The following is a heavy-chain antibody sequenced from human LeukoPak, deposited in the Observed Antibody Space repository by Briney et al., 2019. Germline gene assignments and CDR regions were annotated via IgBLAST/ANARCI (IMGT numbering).Heavy chain of an antibody. CDR1: GFTFSSYA. J-gene: IGHJ3*02. V-gene: IGHV3-23*01. CDR2: IRGSGDST. Sequence: GGSLRLSCAASGFTFSSYAMTWVRQAPGKGLEWVSSIRGSGDSTYYADSVKGRFTISRDNSKNTLYLQMNSLRAEDTAVYYCAREWVYAFDIWGQGTMVTVSS. CDR3: AREWVYAFDI.